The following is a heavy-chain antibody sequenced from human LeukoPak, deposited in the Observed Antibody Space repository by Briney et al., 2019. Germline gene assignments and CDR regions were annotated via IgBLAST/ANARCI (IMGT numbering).Heavy chain of an antibody. J-gene: IGHJ4*02. CDR3: ARDPGDVENDY. V-gene: IGHV4-30-2*01. Sequence: SETLSLICTVYGGCLSSGGYYWRWVQQPPGNGLEWIGYIYHSGSTYYNPSLKSRVTISVDRSKNQFSLKLSSVTAADTAVYYCARDPGDVENDYWGQGTLVAVSS. CDR2: IYHSGST. D-gene: IGHD5-24*01. CDR1: GGCLSSGGYY.